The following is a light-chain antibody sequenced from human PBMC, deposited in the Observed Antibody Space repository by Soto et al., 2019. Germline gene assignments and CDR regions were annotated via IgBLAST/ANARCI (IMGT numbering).Light chain of an antibody. CDR1: SSDIGGYNY. J-gene: IGLJ1*01. CDR3: CSYAGSSSYV. Sequence: QSVLTQPRSVSGSPGRSVTISCTGTSSDIGGYNYVSWYQQHPGKAPELMIYTVTKRPSGVPDRFSGSKSDNTASLTISGLQADDEADYYCCSYAGSSSYVFGTGTKVTVL. CDR2: TVT. V-gene: IGLV2-11*01.